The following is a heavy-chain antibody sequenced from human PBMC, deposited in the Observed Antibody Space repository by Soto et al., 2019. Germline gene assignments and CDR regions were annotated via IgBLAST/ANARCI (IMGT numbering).Heavy chain of an antibody. J-gene: IGHJ4*02. Sequence: QVQLQESGPGLVKPSQTLSLTCTVSGGSISSGDYYWSWIRQPPGKGLEWFGYIYYSRSPYYNPSPKGRVTISVDTSKNQFSPKLSSVTAGDTAVYYCAKGGGMKIFDYWGQGTLVTVSS. CDR3: AKGGGMKIFDY. D-gene: IGHD3-16*01. V-gene: IGHV4-30-4*01. CDR1: GGSISSGDYY. CDR2: IYYSRSP.